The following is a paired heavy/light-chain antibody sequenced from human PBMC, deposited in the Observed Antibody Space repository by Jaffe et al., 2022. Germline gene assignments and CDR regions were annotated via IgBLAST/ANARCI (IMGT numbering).Heavy chain of an antibody. V-gene: IGHV4-61*02. CDR3: AREKWLRLPGTNYKYYMDV. CDR1: GGSINSPNYY. CDR2: FGFSGST. J-gene: IGHJ6*03. D-gene: IGHD3-10*01. Sequence: QVQLQESGPGLVKPSQTLSLTCTVSGGSINSPNYYWSWVRQPAGKGLEWIGRFGFSGSTHYNPSLKSRVAISVDTSNNQFSLKVSSGTAADTAVYYCAREKWLRLPGTNYKYYMDVWGKGTTVTVSS.
Light chain of an antibody. Sequence: QSVLTQPPSVSGTPGQRLTISCSGSSSNIGTDTVNWYQHVPGTAPKVLIYANNQRPSGVPDRFSGSKSGTSASLAISGLQSDDEADYYCTAWDDSLNGWVFGGGTKLTVL. CDR3: TAWDDSLNGWV. J-gene: IGLJ3*02. V-gene: IGLV1-44*01. CDR1: SSNIGTDT. CDR2: ANN.